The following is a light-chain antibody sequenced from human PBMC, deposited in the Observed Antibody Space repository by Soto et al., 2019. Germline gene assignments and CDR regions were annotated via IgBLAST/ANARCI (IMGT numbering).Light chain of an antibody. CDR2: EGT. J-gene: IGLJ3*02. CDR3: TSYVGNDIWV. Sequence: QSALTQPPSASGSPGQSVTISCTGTSSDVGAYNYVSWYQQYPGKAPKLMIYEGTKRHSGVPDRFSGSKSGNTASLTVSGLQAEDEADYYCTSYVGNDIWVFGGGTKVTVL. V-gene: IGLV2-8*01. CDR1: SSDVGAYNY.